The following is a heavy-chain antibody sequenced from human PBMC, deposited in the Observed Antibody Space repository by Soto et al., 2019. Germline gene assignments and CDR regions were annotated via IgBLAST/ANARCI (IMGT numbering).Heavy chain of an antibody. CDR1: GGSFSDNF. J-gene: IGHJ6*02. D-gene: IGHD3-10*01. CDR3: ARDKGSGSYISRYYYGMDV. V-gene: IGHV4-34*01. CDR2: INRSGST. Sequence: PSETLSLTCAVYGGSFSDNFWSWIRQPPGKGLEWIGEINRSGSTNYIPSLKSRVTISVDTSKNQFSLKLSSVSAADTAVYYCARDKGSGSYISRYYYGMDVWGQGTTVTFSS.